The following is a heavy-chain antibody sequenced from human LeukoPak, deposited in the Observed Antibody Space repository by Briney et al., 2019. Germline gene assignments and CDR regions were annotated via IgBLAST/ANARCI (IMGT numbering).Heavy chain of an antibody. CDR3: ARRLDC. Sequence: GGSLRLSCAASGFTFSDAWMSWVRQAPGKGLEWISYISETSSFMYYADSVKGRFTISRDNAKNSLYLQMSSLRAEDTAVYYCARRLDCWGQGTLVTVSS. J-gene: IGHJ4*02. CDR1: GFTFSDAW. V-gene: IGHV3-11*06. CDR2: ISETSSFM.